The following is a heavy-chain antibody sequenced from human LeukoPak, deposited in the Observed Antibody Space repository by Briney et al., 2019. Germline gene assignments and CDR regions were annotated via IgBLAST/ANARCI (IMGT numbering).Heavy chain of an antibody. CDR2: INHSGST. V-gene: IGHV4-34*01. CDR3: ARAHSIVVVPAALPWRAYFDY. CDR1: GGSFSGYY. Sequence: SETLSLTCAVYGGSFSGYYWSWIRQPPGKGLEWIGEINHSGSTNYNPSLKSRVTISVDTSKNQFSLKLSSVTAADTAVYYCARAHSIVVVPAALPWRAYFDYWGQGTLVTVSS. D-gene: IGHD2-2*01. J-gene: IGHJ4*02.